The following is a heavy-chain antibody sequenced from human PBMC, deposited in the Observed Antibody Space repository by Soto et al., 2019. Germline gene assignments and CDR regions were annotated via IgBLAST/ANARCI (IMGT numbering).Heavy chain of an antibody. CDR2: IYYSGST. J-gene: IGHJ4*02. Sequence: SETLSLTCTVSGGSISSYYWSWIRQPPGKGLEWIGYIYYSGSTNYNPSLKSRVTISVDTSKNQFSLKLSSVTAADTAVYYCARDLDYWGQGALVTVSS. CDR3: ARDLDY. V-gene: IGHV4-59*01. CDR1: GGSISSYY.